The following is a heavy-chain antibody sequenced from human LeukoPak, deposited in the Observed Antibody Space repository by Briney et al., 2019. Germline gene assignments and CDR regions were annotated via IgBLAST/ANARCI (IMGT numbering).Heavy chain of an antibody. CDR2: ISQDGSEK. D-gene: IGHD4-11*01. CDR1: GFTFSNYW. V-gene: IGHV3-7*03. CDR3: ARTWMYSNYF. Sequence: GGSLRLSCAASGFTFSNYWMSWVRQAPGKGLEWVANISQDGSEKYYVDSVGGRFTISRDNAENSLYPQMNSLRAEDTAVYYCARTWMYSNYFRGQGTLVTVSS. J-gene: IGHJ4*02.